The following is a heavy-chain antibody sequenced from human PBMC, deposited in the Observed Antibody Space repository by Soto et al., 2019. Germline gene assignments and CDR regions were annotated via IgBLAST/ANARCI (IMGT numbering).Heavy chain of an antibody. D-gene: IGHD6-6*01. CDR2: INHSGST. V-gene: IGHV4-34*01. CDR3: ARGRRIAARLGWFDP. Sequence: QVQLQQWGAGLLKPSETLSLTCAVYGGSFSGYYWSWIRQPPGKGLEWIGEINHSGSTNYNPSLKSRVTISVDTSKNQFSLKLSSVTAAATAVYYCARGRRIAARLGWFDPWGQGTLVTVSS. CDR1: GGSFSGYY. J-gene: IGHJ5*02.